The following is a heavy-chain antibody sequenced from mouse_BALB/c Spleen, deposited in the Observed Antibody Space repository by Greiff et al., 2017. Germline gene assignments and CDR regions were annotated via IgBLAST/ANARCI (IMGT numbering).Heavy chain of an antibody. J-gene: IGHJ4*01. V-gene: IGHV5-6*02. Sequence: EVMLVESGGDLVKPGGSLKLSCAASGFTFSSYGMSWVRQTPDKRLEWVATISSGGSYTYYPDSVKGRFTISRDNAKNTLYLQMSSLKSEDTAMYYCARLGDDGGGAMDYWGQGTSVTVSS. CDR3: ARLGDDGGGAMDY. D-gene: IGHD1-2*01. CDR1: GFTFSSYG. CDR2: ISSGGSYT.